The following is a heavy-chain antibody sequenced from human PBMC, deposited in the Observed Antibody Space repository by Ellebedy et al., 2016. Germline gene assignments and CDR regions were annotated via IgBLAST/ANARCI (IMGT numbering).Heavy chain of an antibody. CDR2: IYHSGST. CDR3: ARDYYGSGNWFDP. CDR1: GYSISSGYY. V-gene: IGHV4-38-2*02. J-gene: IGHJ5*02. Sequence: SETLSLXXTVSGYSISSGYYWGWIRQPPGKGLEWIVSIYHSGSTYYNPSLKSRVTISVDTSKNQFSLKLSSVTAADTAVYYCARDYYGSGNWFDPWGQGTLVTVSS. D-gene: IGHD3-10*01.